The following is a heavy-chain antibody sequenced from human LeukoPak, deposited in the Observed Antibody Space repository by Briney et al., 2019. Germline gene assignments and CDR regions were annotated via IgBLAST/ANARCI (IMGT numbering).Heavy chain of an antibody. CDR1: GFTFSSYA. CDR3: ARVYYDSSGYYYHYYYYYMDV. J-gene: IGHJ6*03. D-gene: IGHD3-22*01. Sequence: GGSLRLSCAASGFTFSSYAMSWVRQAPGKGLEWVSVIYSGGSTYYADSVKGRFTISRDNSKNTLYLQMNSLRAEDTAVYYCARVYYDSSGYYYHYYYYYMDVWGKGTTVTISS. V-gene: IGHV3-53*01. CDR2: IYSGGST.